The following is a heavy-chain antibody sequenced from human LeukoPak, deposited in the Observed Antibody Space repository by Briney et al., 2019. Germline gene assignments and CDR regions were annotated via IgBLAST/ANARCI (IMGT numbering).Heavy chain of an antibody. Sequence: TGGSLRLSCAASGFTFSSYAMSWVRQAPGKGLEWVSAISGSGGSTYYADSVKGRFTISRDNSKNTLYLQMNSLRAEDTAVYYCAKGTKDIVVVPAAMREYYFDYWGQGTLVTVSS. V-gene: IGHV3-23*01. CDR3: AKGTKDIVVVPAAMREYYFDY. J-gene: IGHJ4*02. D-gene: IGHD2-2*01. CDR2: ISGSGGST. CDR1: GFTFSSYA.